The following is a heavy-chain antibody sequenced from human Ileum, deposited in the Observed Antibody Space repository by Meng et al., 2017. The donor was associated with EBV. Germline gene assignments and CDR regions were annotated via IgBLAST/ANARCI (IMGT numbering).Heavy chain of an antibody. CDR2: SGGT. CDR1: GVSISTGVYH. J-gene: IGHJ4*02. D-gene: IGHD1-26*01. V-gene: IGHV4-30-4*01. CDR3: AIYAVGGSGQGY. Sequence: WRAGLLWPSEPLSLTCPVSGVSISTGVYHWSWIRQPPGKGLEWIGCSGGTYYNPSLKSRLTISVVTSKNPFSLKLDSATAADTAVYYCAIYAVGGSGQGYWGQGTLVTVSS.